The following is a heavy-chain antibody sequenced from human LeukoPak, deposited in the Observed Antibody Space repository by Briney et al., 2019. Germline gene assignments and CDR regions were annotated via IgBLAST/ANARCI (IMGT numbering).Heavy chain of an antibody. CDR3: AKDHTAYCGGDCNHHFDY. CDR1: GFTFSSYA. CDR2: ISYDGSNK. V-gene: IGHV3-30*04. D-gene: IGHD2-21*02. J-gene: IGHJ4*02. Sequence: AGGSLRLSCAASGFTFSSYAMHWVRQAPGKGLEWVAVISYDGSNKYYADSVKGRFTISRDNSKNTLYLQMNSLRAEDTAVYYCAKDHTAYCGGDCNHHFDYWGQGTLVTVSS.